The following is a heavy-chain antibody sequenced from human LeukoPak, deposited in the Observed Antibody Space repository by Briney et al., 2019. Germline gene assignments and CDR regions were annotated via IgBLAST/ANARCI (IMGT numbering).Heavy chain of an antibody. CDR1: GGSISSSSYY. CDR3: ARHEGNGWYGAVYYFDY. V-gene: IGHV4-39*01. J-gene: IGHJ4*02. D-gene: IGHD6-19*01. Sequence: PSETLSLTCTVSGGSISSSSYYWGWIRQPPGKGLEWIGSIYYSGSTYYNPSLKSRVTISVDTSKNQFSLKLSSVTAADTAVYYCARHEGNGWYGAVYYFDYWGQGTLVTVSS. CDR2: IYYSGST.